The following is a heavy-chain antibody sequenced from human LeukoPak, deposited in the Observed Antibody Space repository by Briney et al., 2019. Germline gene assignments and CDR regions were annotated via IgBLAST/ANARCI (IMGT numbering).Heavy chain of an antibody. J-gene: IGHJ4*02. CDR2: ISGSGGST. CDR3: AKGLHGYNGFFDY. D-gene: IGHD5-24*01. CDR1: GFTFSTYA. Sequence: GGSLRLSCAASGFTFSTYAMSWVRQAPGKGLEWVSLISGSGGSTYYADSVKGRFTISRDNSKNTLYLQMNSLRAEDTAIYYCAKGLHGYNGFFDYWGQGTLVTVSS. V-gene: IGHV3-23*01.